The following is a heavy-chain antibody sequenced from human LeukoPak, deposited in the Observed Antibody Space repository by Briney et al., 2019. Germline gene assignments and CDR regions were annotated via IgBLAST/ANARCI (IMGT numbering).Heavy chain of an antibody. CDR1: GYSFTTYW. D-gene: IGHD3-16*01. J-gene: IGHJ5*02. CDR2: IYPGDSDT. Sequence: GESLKIFCKGSGYSFTTYWIGWVRQMPGKGLEWMGIIYPGDSDTRYSPSFQGQVTISADKSINTAYLQWSSLKASDTAMYYCARQGEWLPRTDNNWFDPCGQGTLVTVSS. CDR3: ARQGEWLPRTDNNWFDP. V-gene: IGHV5-51*01.